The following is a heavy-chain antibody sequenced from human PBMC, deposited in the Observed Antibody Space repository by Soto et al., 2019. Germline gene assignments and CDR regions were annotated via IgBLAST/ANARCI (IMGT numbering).Heavy chain of an antibody. V-gene: IGHV1-24*01. D-gene: IGHD3-10*01. J-gene: IGHJ5*02. CDR1: GYTLTELS. Sequence: ASVKVSCKVSGYTLTELSMHWVRQAPGKGLERMGGFDPEDGETIYAQKFQGRVTMTEDTSTDTAYMELSSLRSEDTAVYYCATDVYYYGSGTNWFDPWGQGTLVTVSS. CDR3: ATDVYYYGSGTNWFDP. CDR2: FDPEDGET.